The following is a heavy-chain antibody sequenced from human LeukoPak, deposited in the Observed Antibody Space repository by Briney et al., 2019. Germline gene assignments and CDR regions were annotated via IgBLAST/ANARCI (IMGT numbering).Heavy chain of an antibody. V-gene: IGHV3-30*04. Sequence: GGSLRLSCAASGFTFSSYAMHWVRQAPGKGLEWVAVISYDGSNKYYADSVKGRFTISRDNSKNTLYLQMNSLRAEDTAVYYCARATRGYSRAYDAFDIWGQGTMVTVSS. CDR2: ISYDGSNK. CDR3: ARATRGYSRAYDAFDI. D-gene: IGHD6-13*01. J-gene: IGHJ3*02. CDR1: GFTFSSYA.